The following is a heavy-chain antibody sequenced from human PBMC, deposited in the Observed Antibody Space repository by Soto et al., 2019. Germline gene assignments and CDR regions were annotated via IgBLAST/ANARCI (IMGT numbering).Heavy chain of an antibody. CDR3: AKNRGSGSVYYYNADV. V-gene: IGHV3-23*01. D-gene: IGHD3-10*01. Sequence: PGGSLRLSCVGSGFTFNNFAMSWVRQVPGKGLEWVSIIRGSGGTTFYADSVKGRFTISRDNSKNTLYLKMNSLRAEDTALYYCAKNRGSGSVYYYNADVWGQGTTVTFSS. CDR1: GFTFNNFA. CDR2: IRGSGGTT. J-gene: IGHJ6*02.